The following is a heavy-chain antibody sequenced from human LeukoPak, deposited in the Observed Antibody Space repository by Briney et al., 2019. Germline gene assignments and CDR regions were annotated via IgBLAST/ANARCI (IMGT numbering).Heavy chain of an antibody. Sequence: KPGGSLRLSCAASGFTFSNAWMNWVRQAPGKGLEWVARIKSKTDGGTTDYAAPVKGTLSISRDDSKNKLYVQMNSLKTEDTAVYYCRVVVYNYFDYWGEGALVTVSS. CDR2: IKSKTDGGTT. CDR1: GFTFSNAW. V-gene: IGHV3-15*01. D-gene: IGHD3-22*01. CDR3: RVVVYNYFDY. J-gene: IGHJ4*02.